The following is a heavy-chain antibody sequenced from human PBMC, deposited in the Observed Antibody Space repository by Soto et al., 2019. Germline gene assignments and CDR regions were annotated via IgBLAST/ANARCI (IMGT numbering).Heavy chain of an antibody. CDR2: MYSGGGT. V-gene: IGHV3-53*01. CDR3: TTSPSVGV. Sequence: EVHLVESGGGLIQPGGSLRLSCAASGFTVGNNYMNWVRQAPRKGLEWVSLMYSGGGTYYADSVKGRFTMSRDSSKNTLYLQLNSLRAEDTAMYYCTTSPSVGVWGQGTTVTVSS. D-gene: IGHD6-19*01. CDR1: GFTVGNNY. J-gene: IGHJ6*02.